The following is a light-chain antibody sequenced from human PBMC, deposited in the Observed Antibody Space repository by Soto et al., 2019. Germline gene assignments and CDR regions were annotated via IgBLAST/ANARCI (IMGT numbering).Light chain of an antibody. V-gene: IGLV4-60*02. J-gene: IGLJ3*02. Sequence: QSVLTQSSSASASLGSSVKLTCTLSSGHSSYIIAWHQQQPGKAPRYLMKLEGSGSYNKGSGVPDRFSGSSSGADRYLTISNLQFEDESGYYCETWDSNTQNWVFGGGTKLTVL. CDR1: SGHSSYI. CDR2: LEGSGSY. CDR3: ETWDSNTQNWV.